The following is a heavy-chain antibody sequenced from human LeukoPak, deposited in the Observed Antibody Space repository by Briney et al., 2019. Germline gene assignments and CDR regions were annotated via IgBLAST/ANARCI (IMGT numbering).Heavy chain of an antibody. J-gene: IGHJ4*02. D-gene: IGHD2-2*01. V-gene: IGHV4-39*01. Sequence: SETLSLTCSVFGGSISSSSYYWGWIRQPPGKGLEWIGSIYYSGSSYYNPSLKSRVTISVDTSKNQFSLKLPSVTAADTAVYYCARRDCTSTTCYAGSYYFDYWGQGTLVTVSS. CDR1: GGSISSSSYY. CDR3: ARRDCTSTTCYAGSYYFDY. CDR2: IYYSGSS.